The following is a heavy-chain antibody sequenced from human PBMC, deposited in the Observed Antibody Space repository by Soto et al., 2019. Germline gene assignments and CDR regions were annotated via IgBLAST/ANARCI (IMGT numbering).Heavy chain of an antibody. CDR3: ARDVYSGWGDAFDL. CDR1: GYTFHIYG. Sequence: QVQLVQSGAEVKKPGASVKVSCKTSGYTFHIYGITWVRQAPGRGLEWMGWISTYTGKTDYAQSLQGRLTMTTDTSTGTAYLEVRSLRSDDTAVYFCARDVYSGWGDAFDLWGQGTMVTVSS. V-gene: IGHV1-18*01. CDR2: ISTYTGKT. D-gene: IGHD5-12*01. J-gene: IGHJ3*01.